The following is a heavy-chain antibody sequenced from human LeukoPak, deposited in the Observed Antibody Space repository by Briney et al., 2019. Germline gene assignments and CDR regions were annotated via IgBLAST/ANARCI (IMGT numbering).Heavy chain of an antibody. CDR2: INHSGNT. J-gene: IGHJ3*02. D-gene: IGHD6-13*01. V-gene: IGHV4-34*04. CDR3: ARVAAAGTDPGAFDI. CDR1: GGSFGGYY. Sequence: SETLSLTCAVYGGSFGGYYWGWIRQPPGKGLEWIGEINHSGNTNDNPSHKSRATISVDTSKNQFSLKLRSVTAADTAVYYCARVAAAGTDPGAFDIWGQGTMVIVSS.